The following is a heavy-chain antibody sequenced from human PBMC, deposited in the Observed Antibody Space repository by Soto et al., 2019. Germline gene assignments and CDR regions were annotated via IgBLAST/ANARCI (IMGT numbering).Heavy chain of an antibody. Sequence: EVQLVESVGGLVQPGGSLKLSCAVSGFTFSGSAMHWVRQACGKGLEWVGRIRSKSNSYATAYAASVKGRFTISRDDSKNTAYLQMNSLKTEDTAVYYCTRGYGDYVRDYWGQGTLVTVSS. D-gene: IGHD4-17*01. CDR1: GFTFSGSA. V-gene: IGHV3-73*01. J-gene: IGHJ4*02. CDR3: TRGYGDYVRDY. CDR2: IRSKSNSYAT.